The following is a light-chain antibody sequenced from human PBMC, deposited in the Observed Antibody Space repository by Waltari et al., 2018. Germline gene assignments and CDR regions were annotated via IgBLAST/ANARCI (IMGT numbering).Light chain of an antibody. CDR2: DVT. CDR3: ISYTTRRLWV. CDR1: SSDVGYYNY. J-gene: IGLJ3*02. V-gene: IGLV2-14*03. Sequence: QSALTQPASVSGSPGQSISISCTGTSSDVGYYNYVSWYQQHPGQAPKLLVYDVTKRPSGVSNRLSGSKSGNPASLTISGLQAEDEADYYCISYTTRRLWVFGGGTQLTVL.